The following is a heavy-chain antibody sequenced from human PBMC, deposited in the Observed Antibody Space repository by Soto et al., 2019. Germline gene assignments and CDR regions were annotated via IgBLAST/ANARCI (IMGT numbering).Heavy chain of an antibody. J-gene: IGHJ6*03. Sequence: GGSLRLSCAASGFTFDDYAMHWVRQAPGKGLEWVSGISWNSGSIGYADSVKGRFTISRDNAKNSLYLQMNSLRAEDTDLYYCAKDKMAAAGTDYYYYYMDVWGKGTTVTVSS. CDR1: GFTFDDYA. V-gene: IGHV3-9*01. D-gene: IGHD6-13*01. CDR3: AKDKMAAAGTDYYYYYMDV. CDR2: ISWNSGSI.